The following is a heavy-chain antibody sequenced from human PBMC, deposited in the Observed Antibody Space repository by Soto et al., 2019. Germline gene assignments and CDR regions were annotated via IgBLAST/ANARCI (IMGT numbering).Heavy chain of an antibody. CDR1: GYDFNTNW. D-gene: IGHD3-3*01. Sequence: PGESLKISCRGSGYDFNTNWFGWVRQLPGRGLEWVGIMYPGDSDTRYNPSLQGHVTLSVDVTVSTAFLQWRSLETSDTGMYFCERLKRDSNKTSCYYADHWGQGTQVTVSS. CDR2: MYPGDSDT. V-gene: IGHV5-51*01. J-gene: IGHJ4*02. CDR3: ERLKRDSNKTSCYYADH.